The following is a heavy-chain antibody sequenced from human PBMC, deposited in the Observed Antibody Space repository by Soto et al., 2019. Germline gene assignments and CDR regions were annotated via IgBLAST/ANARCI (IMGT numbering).Heavy chain of an antibody. CDR3: ARDRSSGLYYYYYMDV. CDR1: GFTLSDYY. J-gene: IGHJ6*03. CDR2: ISSSGSTI. Sequence: QVQLVESGGGLVKPGGSLRLSCAASGFTLSDYYRSWIRQAPGKGLEWVSYISSSGSTIYYADSVKGRFTISRDNAKNSLYLQMNSLRAEDTAVYYCARDRSSGLYYYYYMDVWGKGTTVTVAS. D-gene: IGHD6-13*01. V-gene: IGHV3-11*01.